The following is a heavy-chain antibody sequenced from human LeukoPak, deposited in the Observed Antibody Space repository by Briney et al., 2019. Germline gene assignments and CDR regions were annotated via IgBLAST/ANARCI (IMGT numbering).Heavy chain of an antibody. CDR1: GFAFANFG. J-gene: IGHJ4*02. V-gene: IGHV3-33*06. CDR2: IWFDGSQK. Sequence: PGTSLRLSCAASGFAFANFGIHWFRQAPGQGLEWVTVIWFDGSQKYYSESVKGRFTISRDNSRNMIYLQMNSLRAEDTAVYYCAKGARGVATIRSWDYWGQGTLVTVSS. CDR3: AKGARGVATIRSWDY. D-gene: IGHD5-12*01.